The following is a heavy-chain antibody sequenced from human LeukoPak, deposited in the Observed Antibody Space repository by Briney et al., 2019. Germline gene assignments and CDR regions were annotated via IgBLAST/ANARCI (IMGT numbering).Heavy chain of an antibody. CDR2: IKQDGSEK. CDR1: GFTLSSNW. D-gene: IGHD6-13*01. CDR3: TRGSNWYIY. J-gene: IGHJ4*02. Sequence: PGGSLRLSCAASGFTLSSNWMSWVRQAPGKGPEWVANIKQDGSEKYYVDSVKGRFTISRDNTKNSLHLQMNSLRAEDTAAYYCTRGSNWYIYWGQGTLVTVSS. V-gene: IGHV3-7*01.